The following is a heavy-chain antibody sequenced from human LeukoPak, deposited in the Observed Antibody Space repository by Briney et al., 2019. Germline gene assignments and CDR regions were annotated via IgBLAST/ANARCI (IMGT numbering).Heavy chain of an antibody. CDR3: ARDSLKGVGFDY. CDR1: GYTFTSYA. D-gene: IGHD3-3*01. J-gene: IGHJ4*02. CDR2: INAGNGNT. Sequence: RAASVKVSCKASGYTFTSYAMHWVRQAPGQRLEWMGWINAGNGNTKYSQKFQGRVTITRDTSASTAYMELSSLRSEDTAVYYCARDSLKGVGFDYWGQGTLVTVSS. V-gene: IGHV1-3*01.